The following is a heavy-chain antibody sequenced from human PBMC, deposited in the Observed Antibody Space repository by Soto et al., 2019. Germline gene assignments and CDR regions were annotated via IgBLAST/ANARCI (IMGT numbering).Heavy chain of an antibody. V-gene: IGHV1-46*01. CDR2: INPRDGAA. Sequence: ASVKVSCKTSGYTFISYYVHCVRQAPGHVLEYMGMINPRDGAARYAQNFQGRVTVTRDMSTSTVDMELTGLRSEDTAVYYCARGSPSSSRLGWLDPWGQGTQVTVSS. D-gene: IGHD2-2*01. J-gene: IGHJ5*02. CDR1: GYTFISYY. CDR3: ARGSPSSSRLGWLDP.